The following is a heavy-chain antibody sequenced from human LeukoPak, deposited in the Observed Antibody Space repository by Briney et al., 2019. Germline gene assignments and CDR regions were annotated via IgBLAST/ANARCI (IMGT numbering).Heavy chain of an antibody. J-gene: IGHJ6*02. D-gene: IGHD6-13*01. V-gene: IGHV4-39*01. Sequence: SETLSLTCTVSGGSISSSSYYWGWIRQPPGKGLEWIGSINYSGSTYYNPSLKSRVTISVDTSTNQFSLKLSSVTAADTAVYYCARDRVSSNCCGMDLWGQGTTVTVSS. CDR3: ARDRVSSNCCGMDL. CDR2: INYSGST. CDR1: GGSISSSSYY.